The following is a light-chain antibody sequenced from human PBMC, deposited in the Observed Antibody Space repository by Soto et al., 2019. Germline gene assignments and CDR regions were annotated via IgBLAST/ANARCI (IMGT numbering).Light chain of an antibody. J-gene: IGLJ3*02. V-gene: IGLV1-44*01. CDR2: SNN. CDR1: RSNIGSNT. CDR3: AAWDDSLNGWV. Sequence: QSVLTQPPSSSGTPGQGVTISCSGSRSNIGSNTVNWYQQLPGTAPKLLIYSNNQRPSGVPDRFSGSKSGTSASLAISGLQSEDETHYFCAAWDDSLNGWVFGGGTKLTVL.